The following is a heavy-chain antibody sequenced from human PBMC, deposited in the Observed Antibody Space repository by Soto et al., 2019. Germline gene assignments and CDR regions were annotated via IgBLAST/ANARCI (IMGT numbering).Heavy chain of an antibody. CDR1: GYTFTSYG. CDR3: ARDGYGNKDYYHYYYGMDV. V-gene: IGHV1-18*04. CDR2: ISAYNGNT. J-gene: IGHJ6*02. Sequence: PGPPVKVSCKASGYTFTSYGISWVRQAPGQGLEWMGWISAYNGNTNYAQKLQGRVTMTTDTSTSTAYMELRSLRSDDTAVYYCARDGYGNKDYYHYYYGMDVWGQGTTVTVSS. D-gene: IGHD3-10*01.